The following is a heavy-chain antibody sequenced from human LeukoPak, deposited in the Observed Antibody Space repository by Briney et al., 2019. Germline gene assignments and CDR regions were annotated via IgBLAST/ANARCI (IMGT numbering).Heavy chain of an antibody. CDR3: ARLGYCSGGSCLSDYYYYMDV. CDR2: IYYSGST. J-gene: IGHJ6*03. V-gene: IGHV4-39*01. CDR1: GGSISSSSYY. D-gene: IGHD2-15*01. Sequence: SETLSLTCTVSGGSISSSSYYWGWVRQPPWKGLEWIGSIYYSGSTYYNPSLKSRVTISVDTSKNQFSLKLSSVTAADTAVYYCARLGYCSGGSCLSDYYYYMDVWGKGTTVTVSS.